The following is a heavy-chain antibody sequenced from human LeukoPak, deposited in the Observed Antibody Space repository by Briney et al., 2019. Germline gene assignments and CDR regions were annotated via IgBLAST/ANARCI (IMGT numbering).Heavy chain of an antibody. D-gene: IGHD3-3*01. CDR3: ARADFWSGYYMDY. V-gene: IGHV3-48*01. Sequence: GGSLRLSCAASGFTFSSYSMNWVRQAQGKGLEWVSYISSSSSSIYYADSVKGRFTISRDNAKNALYMQMNSLRAEDTAVYYCARADFWSGYYMDYWGQGTLVTVSS. J-gene: IGHJ4*02. CDR2: ISSSSSSI. CDR1: GFTFSSYS.